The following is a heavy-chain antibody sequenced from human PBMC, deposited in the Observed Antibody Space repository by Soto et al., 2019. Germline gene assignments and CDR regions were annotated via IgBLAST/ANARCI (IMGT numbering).Heavy chain of an antibody. Sequence: QVQLQESGPGLVKPSQTLSLTCTVSGGSISSGGYYWSWIRQHPGKGLEWIGYIYYNGDTYYNPSLTRRVTISVETSKNQFSLKLSSVTAADTAVYYCARGRTGEWLRWGGTYYHYGMDVWGQGTTVTVSS. V-gene: IGHV4-31*03. CDR3: ARGRTGEWLRWGGTYYHYGMDV. CDR2: IYYNGDT. D-gene: IGHD5-12*01. CDR1: GGSISSGGYY. J-gene: IGHJ6*02.